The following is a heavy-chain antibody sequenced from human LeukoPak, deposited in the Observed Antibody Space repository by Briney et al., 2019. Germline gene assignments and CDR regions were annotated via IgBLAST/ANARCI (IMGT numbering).Heavy chain of an antibody. CDR2: INPSGGST. J-gene: IGHJ4*02. D-gene: IGHD3-22*01. CDR3: ARGAYDSTGYYYFDY. V-gene: IGHV1-46*01. CDR1: GYTFTSYY. Sequence: ASVKVSCKASGYTFTSYYMYWVRQAPGQGLEWMGIINPSGGSTSYAQKFQGRVTMTRDTSTSTVYMELSSLRSEDTAVYYCARGAYDSTGYYYFDYWGQGTLVTVSS.